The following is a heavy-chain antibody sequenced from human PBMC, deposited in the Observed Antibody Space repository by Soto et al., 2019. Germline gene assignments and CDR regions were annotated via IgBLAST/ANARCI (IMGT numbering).Heavy chain of an antibody. CDR2: ISRSSGYI. J-gene: IGHJ4*02. D-gene: IGHD5-12*01. CDR1: GFTFSNYN. V-gene: IGHV3-21*01. Sequence: EVQLVESGGGLVKPGESLRLSCAASGFTFSNYNMIWVRQAPGKGLEWVSSISRSSGYIYYADSMKGRFTISRDNAKNYLFLQMNSLSDEDTAVYFCARCGTGVQDGYNYIPNYWGQGTLVTVSS. CDR3: ARCGTGVQDGYNYIPNY.